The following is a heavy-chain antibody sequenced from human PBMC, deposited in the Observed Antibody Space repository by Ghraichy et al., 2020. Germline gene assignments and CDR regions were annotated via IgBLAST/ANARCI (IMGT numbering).Heavy chain of an antibody. CDR1: GGSISSSSYY. CDR2: IYYSGST. D-gene: IGHD1-1*01. CDR3: ARPRFVYLEDAFDI. V-gene: IGHV4-39*01. Sequence: SETLPLTCTVSGGSISSSSYYWGWIRQPPGKGLEWIGSIYYSGSTYYNPSLKSRVTISVDTSKNQFSLKLSSVTAADTAVYYCARPRFVYLEDAFDIWGQGTMVTVSS. J-gene: IGHJ3*02.